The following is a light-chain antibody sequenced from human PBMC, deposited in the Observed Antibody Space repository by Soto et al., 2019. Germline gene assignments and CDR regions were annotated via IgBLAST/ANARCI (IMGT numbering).Light chain of an antibody. V-gene: IGLV1-40*01. CDR1: RSKVGGAYD. Sequence: QSVLTPPPSVSGAPGPRVTISCTGSRSKVGGAYDVHWYQQLPGTAPKLLIYADKYRPSGVPDRFSGSKSGTSASLAITGLQAEDEADYYCQSYDSSLNGYVFGTGTKVTVL. J-gene: IGLJ1*01. CDR3: QSYDSSLNGYV. CDR2: ADK.